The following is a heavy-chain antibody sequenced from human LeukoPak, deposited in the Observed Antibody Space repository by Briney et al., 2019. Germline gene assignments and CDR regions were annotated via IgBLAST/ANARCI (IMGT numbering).Heavy chain of an antibody. CDR1: GFTLSSYS. J-gene: IGHJ4*02. D-gene: IGHD5-18*01. CDR2: ITSSSSYI. CDR3: ARDSGYGPPDH. V-gene: IGHV3-21*04. Sequence: PGGSLRLSCSASGFTLSSYSMNWVRQAPGKGLEWVSSITSSSSYIYYADSLKGRFTISRDSSKNTLYLQMNSLRADDTAVYYCARDSGYGPPDHWGQGTLVTVSS.